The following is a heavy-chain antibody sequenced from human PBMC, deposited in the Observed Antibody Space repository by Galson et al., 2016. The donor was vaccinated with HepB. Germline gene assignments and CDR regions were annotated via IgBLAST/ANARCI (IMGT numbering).Heavy chain of an antibody. Sequence: SETLSLTCAVYGGSFSGYYWTWIRQPPGKGLEWIGEINHSGSSNYNPSLKSRVTILVDTSKNQLSLKLSSVTAADTAVYYCARGTDWAKWFDPWGQGTLVTVSS. CDR3: ARGTDWAKWFDP. V-gene: IGHV4-34*01. CDR2: INHSGSS. D-gene: IGHD3/OR15-3a*01. CDR1: GGSFSGYY. J-gene: IGHJ5*02.